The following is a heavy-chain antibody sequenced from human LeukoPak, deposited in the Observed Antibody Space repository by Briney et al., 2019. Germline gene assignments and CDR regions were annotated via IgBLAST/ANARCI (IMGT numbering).Heavy chain of an antibody. D-gene: IGHD3-22*01. CDR2: IYPGDSDT. Sequence: GESLKISCKGSGYSFTNYWIGWVRQMPGKGLEWMGMIYPGDSDTGYSPSFQGQATISADKSISTAYLQWSSLKASDTAMYYCARRYYYDNSGSPFDYWGQGTLVTVSS. V-gene: IGHV5-51*01. J-gene: IGHJ4*02. CDR3: ARRYYYDNSGSPFDY. CDR1: GYSFTNYW.